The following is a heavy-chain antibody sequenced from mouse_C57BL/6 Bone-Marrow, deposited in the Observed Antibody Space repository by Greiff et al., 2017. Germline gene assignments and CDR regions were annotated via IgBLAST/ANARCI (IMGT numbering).Heavy chain of an antibody. CDR3: ARLNWDYAMDY. V-gene: IGHV5-4*01. Sequence: EVQGVESGGGLVKPGGSLKLSSAASGFTFSSYAMSWVRPTPEKRLEWVATISDGGSYTYYPDHVKGRFTISRDKAKNNLYLQMSHLKSEDTAMYYCARLNWDYAMDYWGQGTSDTGSS. J-gene: IGHJ4*01. CDR1: GFTFSSYA. D-gene: IGHD4-1*01. CDR2: ISDGGSYT.